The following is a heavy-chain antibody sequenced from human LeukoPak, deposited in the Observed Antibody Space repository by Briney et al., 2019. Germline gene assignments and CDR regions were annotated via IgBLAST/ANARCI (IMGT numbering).Heavy chain of an antibody. CDR2: ISGSGGST. CDR3: ATWGYRGRTDY. V-gene: IGHV3-23*01. J-gene: IGHJ4*02. CDR1: GFTFSSYA. D-gene: IGHD5-18*01. Sequence: GGSLRLSCAASGFTFSSYAMSWVRQAPGKGLEWVSAISGSGGSTYYADSVKGRFTISRDSSKNTLYLQMNSLRAEDTAVYYCATWGYRGRTDYWGQGTLVTVSS.